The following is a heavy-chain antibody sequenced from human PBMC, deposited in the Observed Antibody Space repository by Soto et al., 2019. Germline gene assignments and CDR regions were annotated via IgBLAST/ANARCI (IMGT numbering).Heavy chain of an antibody. V-gene: IGHV1-2*02. CDR3: ARDSKQLKWFGVPNAFDI. D-gene: IGHD3-10*01. Sequence: ASVKVSCKASGYTFTGYYMHWVRQAPGQGLEWMGWINPNSGGTNYAQKFQGRVTMTRDTSISTAYMELSRLRSDDTAVYYCARDSKQLKWFGVPNAFDIWGQGTIVTVSS. CDR2: INPNSGGT. CDR1: GYTFTGYY. J-gene: IGHJ3*02.